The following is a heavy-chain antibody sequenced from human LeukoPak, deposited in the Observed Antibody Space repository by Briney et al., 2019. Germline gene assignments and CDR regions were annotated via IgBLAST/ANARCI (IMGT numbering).Heavy chain of an antibody. CDR3: AREGRHYYDSSGYYQYFDY. CDR1: GGSISSYC. D-gene: IGHD3-22*01. CDR2: IYYSGST. Sequence: SETLSLTCTVSGGSISSYCWSWIRQPPGKGLEWIGYIYYSGSTNYNPSLKSRVTISVDTSKNQFSLKLSSVTAADTAVYYCAREGRHYYDSSGYYQYFDYWGQGTLVTVSS. J-gene: IGHJ4*02. V-gene: IGHV4-59*01.